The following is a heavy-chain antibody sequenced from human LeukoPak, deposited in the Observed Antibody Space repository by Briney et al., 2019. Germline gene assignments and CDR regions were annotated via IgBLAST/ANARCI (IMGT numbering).Heavy chain of an antibody. J-gene: IGHJ4*02. Sequence: GGSLRLSCAASGFNFGSYWMNWARQAPGKGLEWVANIRGDGSDKVYVGSVRGRFTISRDNADNSPYLQMNSLSVDDTAVYYCARGLNSAIDFWGQGTLVTVSS. CDR2: IRGDGSDK. CDR3: ARGLNSAIDF. V-gene: IGHV3-7*04. CDR1: GFNFGSYW.